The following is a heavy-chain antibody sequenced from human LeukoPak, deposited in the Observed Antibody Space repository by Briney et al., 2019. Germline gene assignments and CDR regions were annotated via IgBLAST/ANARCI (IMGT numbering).Heavy chain of an antibody. J-gene: IGHJ4*02. CDR3: ARGRDIVVVPAAIPPDY. V-gene: IGHV3-11*01. CDR2: ISSSGSTI. Sequence: PGGSLRLSCAASGFTFSDYYMSWIRQAPGKGLEWVSYISSSGSTIYYADSVKGRFTISRDNAKNSLYLQMNSLRAEDTAVYYCARGRDIVVVPAAIPPDYWGQGTLVTVSS. D-gene: IGHD2-2*02. CDR1: GFTFSDYY.